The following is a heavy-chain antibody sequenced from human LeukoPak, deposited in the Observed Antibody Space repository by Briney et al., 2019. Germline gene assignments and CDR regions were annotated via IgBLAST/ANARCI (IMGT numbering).Heavy chain of an antibody. D-gene: IGHD5-12*01. CDR3: AKDYSGYDLNWFDP. J-gene: IGHJ5*02. V-gene: IGHV3-23*01. CDR1: GFTFSSYA. CDR2: ISGSGGST. Sequence: GGSLRLSCAASGFTFSSYAMSWVRQAPGKGLEWVSAISGSGGSTYYADSVKGRFTISRDNSKHTLYLQMNSLRAEDTAVYYCAKDYSGYDLNWFDPWGQGTLVTVSS.